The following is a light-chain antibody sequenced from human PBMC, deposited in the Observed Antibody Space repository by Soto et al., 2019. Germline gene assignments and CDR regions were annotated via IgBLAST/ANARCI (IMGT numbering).Light chain of an antibody. CDR3: HQYGSSPRT. CDR2: VAA. V-gene: IGKV3-20*01. J-gene: IGKJ2*01. CDR1: QSISSTY. Sequence: EIVLTQSPGTLSLSPGERATLSCRASQSISSTYLAWYQQKPGQAPRLLIYVAASSATGIPDRFSRSASGTDFSLNIRRLEPEDVAVYYCHQYGSSPRTFGQGTKLEIK.